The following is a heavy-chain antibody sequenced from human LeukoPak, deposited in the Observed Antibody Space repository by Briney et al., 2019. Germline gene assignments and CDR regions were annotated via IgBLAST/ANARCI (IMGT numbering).Heavy chain of an antibody. Sequence: GGSLRLSCAASGFSFSSYALHWVRQAPGKGLEWVAAVSFDAKSQYYADSVQGRLTVSRDNSNNTVFLHMTGLRSDDTAVYYCVKGRGYSGYDYFDYWGQGALVTVSS. J-gene: IGHJ4*02. CDR2: VSFDAKSQ. CDR3: VKGRGYSGYDYFDY. D-gene: IGHD5-12*01. V-gene: IGHV3-30*18. CDR1: GFSFSSYA.